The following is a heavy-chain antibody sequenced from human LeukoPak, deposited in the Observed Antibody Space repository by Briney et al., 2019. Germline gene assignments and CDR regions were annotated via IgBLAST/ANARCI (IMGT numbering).Heavy chain of an antibody. D-gene: IGHD2-2*01. CDR2: INHSGST. V-gene: IGHV4-34*01. CDR3: ASSGGIVVVPAATADY. CDR1: GGSFSGYY. Sequence: SETLSLTCAVYGGSFSGYYWSWIRQPPGKGLEWIGEINHSGSTNYKPSLKSRVTISVDTSKNQFSLKLSSVTAADTAVYYCASSGGIVVVPAATADYWGQGTLVTVSS. J-gene: IGHJ4*02.